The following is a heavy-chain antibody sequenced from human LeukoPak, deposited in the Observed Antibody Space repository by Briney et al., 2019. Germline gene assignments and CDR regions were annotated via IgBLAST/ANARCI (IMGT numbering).Heavy chain of an antibody. J-gene: IGHJ4*02. Sequence: ASVKVSCKASGYTFPSYGISWVRQSPGQGLEWMGWISAYNGNTNYAQKLQGRVTMTTDTSTSTAYMELRSLRSDDTAVYYCARDMEYYGSGSYPDYWGQGTLVTVSS. CDR1: GYTFPSYG. CDR2: ISAYNGNT. V-gene: IGHV1-18*01. D-gene: IGHD3-10*01. CDR3: ARDMEYYGSGSYPDY.